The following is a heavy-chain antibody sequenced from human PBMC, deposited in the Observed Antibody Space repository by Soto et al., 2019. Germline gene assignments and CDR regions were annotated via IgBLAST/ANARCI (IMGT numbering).Heavy chain of an antibody. D-gene: IGHD6-6*01. CDR3: AREYSNSPEAFDY. V-gene: IGHV4-61*01. Sequence: SETLSLTCTVSGGSVNGDSYYGIWIRQPPGKGLEWIGYIYYTGRTNYNPSLKSRVTISLDTSRNQFSLKLNSVTAADTAVFYCAREYSNSPEAFDYWGQGALVTVSS. J-gene: IGHJ4*02. CDR2: IYYTGRT. CDR1: GGSVNGDSYY.